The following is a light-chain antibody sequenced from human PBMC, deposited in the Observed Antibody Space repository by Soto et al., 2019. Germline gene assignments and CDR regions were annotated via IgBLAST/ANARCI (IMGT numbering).Light chain of an antibody. V-gene: IGLV2-14*03. Sequence: QSALTQPASVSGSPGQSITISCTGSSNDIGYYNYVSWYQHHPGKAPKLIYDVSNRPSGISNRFSGSKSGNTASLTISGLQAEDEADYYCSSYTSSATLPGILGTGTKVTVL. CDR3: SSYTSSATLPGI. CDR2: DVS. J-gene: IGLJ1*01. CDR1: SNDIGYYNY.